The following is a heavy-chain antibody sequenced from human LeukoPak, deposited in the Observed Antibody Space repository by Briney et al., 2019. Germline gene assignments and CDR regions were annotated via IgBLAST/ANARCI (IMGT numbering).Heavy chain of an antibody. CDR1: GYTFTSYD. J-gene: IGHJ6*03. CDR3: ARAVYCSSTSCYGYYYYMDV. Sequence: ASVKVSCKASGYTFTSYDINWVRQATGQGLEWMGWMNPNSGNTGYAQKFQGRVTITRNTSISTAYMELSSLRSEDTAVYYCARAVYCSSTSCYGYYYYMDVWGKGTTVTVSS. CDR2: MNPNSGNT. D-gene: IGHD2-2*01. V-gene: IGHV1-8*03.